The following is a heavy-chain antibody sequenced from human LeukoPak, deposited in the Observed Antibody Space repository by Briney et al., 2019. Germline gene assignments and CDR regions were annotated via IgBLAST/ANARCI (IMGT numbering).Heavy chain of an antibody. Sequence: GASVKVSCKASGYTFTSYGISWVRQAPGQGLEWMGWISAYNGNTNYAQKFQGRVTMTTDTSTSTAYMELRSLRSDDTAVYYCARGRYGGNGGYYYYYMDVWGKGTTVTVSS. CDR2: ISAYNGNT. CDR3: ARGRYGGNGGYYYYYMDV. CDR1: GYTFTSYG. D-gene: IGHD4-23*01. J-gene: IGHJ6*03. V-gene: IGHV1-18*01.